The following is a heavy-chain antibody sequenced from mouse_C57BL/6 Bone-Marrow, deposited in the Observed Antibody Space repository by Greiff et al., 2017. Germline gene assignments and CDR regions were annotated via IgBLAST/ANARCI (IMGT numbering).Heavy chain of an antibody. J-gene: IGHJ4*01. Sequence: VQLQQPGAELVMPGASVKLSCKASGYTFTSYWMHWVKQRPGQGLEWIGELDPSDSYTNYNQKVKGKSTLTVDTSSSTAYMQLSSLTSEDSAVYYCAREAYYVAMDYWGQGTSVTVSS. V-gene: IGHV1-69*01. CDR1: GYTFTSYW. D-gene: IGHD1-1*01. CDR3: AREAYYVAMDY. CDR2: LDPSDSYT.